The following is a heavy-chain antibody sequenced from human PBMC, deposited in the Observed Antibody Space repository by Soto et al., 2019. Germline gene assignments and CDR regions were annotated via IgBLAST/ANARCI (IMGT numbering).Heavy chain of an antibody. Sequence: PGGSLRLSCAASGFTFSSYDISWVRQAPGKGLEWVSSISRSGRDTYYADSVKGRFTISRDNSKNTLYLQMNSLRAEDTAVYYCAKCWYSSAWHYFDYWGQGTRVTVSS. CDR1: GFTFSSYD. CDR2: ISRSGRDT. D-gene: IGHD6-19*01. V-gene: IGHV3-23*01. CDR3: AKCWYSSAWHYFDY. J-gene: IGHJ4*02.